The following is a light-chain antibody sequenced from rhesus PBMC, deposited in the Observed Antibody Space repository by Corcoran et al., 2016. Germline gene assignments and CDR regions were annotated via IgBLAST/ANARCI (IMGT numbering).Light chain of an antibody. J-gene: IGKJ2*01. CDR3: QQHKSYTYS. Sequence: DIQMTQSPSSLSASVGDTVTITCRASQDISSYLAWYQQKPGKAPAFLIYKASPLQSGVPSRFSGGGSGTDFTLTISSLQPEDFATYYCQQHKSYTYSFGQGTKVELK. CDR2: KAS. V-gene: IGKV1-25*01. CDR1: QDISSY.